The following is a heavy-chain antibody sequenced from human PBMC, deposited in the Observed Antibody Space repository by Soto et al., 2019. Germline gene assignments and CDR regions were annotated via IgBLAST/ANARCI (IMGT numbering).Heavy chain of an antibody. CDR1: GFTFSSYG. D-gene: IGHD4-17*01. CDR2: IWYDGSNK. J-gene: IGHJ5*02. Sequence: QVQLVESGGGVVQPGRSLRLSCAASGFTFSSYGMHWVRQAPGKGLEWVAVIWYDGSNKYYADSVKGRFTISRDNSKNTMDLQMNGLRAEETAVYYCAGARGYGADSPLEDPWGQGTLVTVSS. V-gene: IGHV3-33*01. CDR3: AGARGYGADSPLEDP.